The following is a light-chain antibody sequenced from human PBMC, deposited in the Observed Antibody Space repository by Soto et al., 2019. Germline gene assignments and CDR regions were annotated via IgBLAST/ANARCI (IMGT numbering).Light chain of an antibody. CDR1: QSVNSY. CDR3: QQHNNCPLT. Sequence: EIVMTQSPATLSVSPGERATLSCRASQSVNSYLAWYQQKPGQAPRLLIYGVSTRATGIPARFSGSGSGTEFTLTISSLQSEDFAVYYCQQHNNCPLTFGGGTKVDIK. V-gene: IGKV3-15*01. CDR2: GVS. J-gene: IGKJ4*01.